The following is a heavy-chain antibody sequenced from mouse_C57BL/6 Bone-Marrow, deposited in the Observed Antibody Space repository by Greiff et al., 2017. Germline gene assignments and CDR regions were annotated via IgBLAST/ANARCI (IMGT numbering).Heavy chain of an antibody. CDR3: ARDVILRRAWFAY. CDR2: INPSSGYT. J-gene: IGHJ3*01. Sequence: QVQLQQPGAELVMPGASVKLSCKASGYTFTSYWMHWVKQRPGQGLEWIGYINPSSGYTKYNQKFKDKATLTADKSSRTAYMQLSSLTYEDSAFYYCARDVILRRAWFAYWGQGTLVTVSA. V-gene: IGHV1-7*01. CDR1: GYTFTSYW. D-gene: IGHD2-4*01.